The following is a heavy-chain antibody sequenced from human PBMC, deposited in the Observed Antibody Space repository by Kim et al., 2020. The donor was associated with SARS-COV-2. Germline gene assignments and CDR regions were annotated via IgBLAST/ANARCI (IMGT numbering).Heavy chain of an antibody. Sequence: KFQGRVTITADESTSTAYMELSSLRSEDTAVYYCARDYPYCGGDCYAFDYWGQGTLVTVSS. D-gene: IGHD2-21*02. J-gene: IGHJ4*02. V-gene: IGHV1-69*01. CDR3: ARDYPYCGGDCYAFDY.